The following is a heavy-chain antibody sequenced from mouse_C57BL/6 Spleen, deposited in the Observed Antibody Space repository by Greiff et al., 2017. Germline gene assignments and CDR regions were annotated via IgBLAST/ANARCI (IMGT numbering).Heavy chain of an antibody. Sequence: EVQLQESGGGLVQPGGSMKLSCAASGFTFSDAWMDWVRQSPEKGLEWVAEIRNKANNHATYYAESVKGRFTISRDDSKSSVYLQMNSLRAEDTGIYYCTRYGSSYFDYWGQGTTLTVSS. CDR2: IRNKANNHAT. CDR1: GFTFSDAW. J-gene: IGHJ2*01. D-gene: IGHD1-1*01. V-gene: IGHV6-6*01. CDR3: TRYGSSYFDY.